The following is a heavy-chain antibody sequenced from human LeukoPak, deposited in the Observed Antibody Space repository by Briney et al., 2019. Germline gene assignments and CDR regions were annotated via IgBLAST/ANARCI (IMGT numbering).Heavy chain of an antibody. D-gene: IGHD6-19*01. CDR2: IIPIFGTA. J-gene: IGHJ4*02. CDR3: ARDQAVAGIYYFDY. CDR1: GGTFSSYA. V-gene: IGHV1-69*01. Sequence: GSSVTVSCKASGGTFSSYAISWVRQAPGQGLEWMGGIIPIFGTANYAQKFQGRVTITADESTSTAYMELSSLRSEDTAVYYCARDQAVAGIYYFDYWGQGTLVTVSS.